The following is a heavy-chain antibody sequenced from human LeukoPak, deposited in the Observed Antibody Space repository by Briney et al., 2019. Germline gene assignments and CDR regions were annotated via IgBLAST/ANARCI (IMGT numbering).Heavy chain of an antibody. Sequence: SETLSLTCTVTGGSISSYYWSWIRQPPGKGLEWIGYIYYSGSTNYNPSLKSRVTISIDTSKNQFSLKLSSVTAADTAVYYCARDLRGRDGYNMGLDYWGQGTLVTVSS. CDR1: GGSISSYY. CDR2: IYYSGST. CDR3: ARDLRGRDGYNMGLDY. V-gene: IGHV4-59*01. D-gene: IGHD5-24*01. J-gene: IGHJ4*02.